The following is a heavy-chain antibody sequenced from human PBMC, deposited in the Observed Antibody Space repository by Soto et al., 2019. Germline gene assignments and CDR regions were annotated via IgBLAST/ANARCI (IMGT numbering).Heavy chain of an antibody. J-gene: IGHJ3*02. CDR3: AREHQGYDLWSNIYNRRPDAFDI. D-gene: IGHD3-3*01. CDR2: ISSSSSTI. Sequence: PGGSLRLSCAASGFTFSSYSMNWVRQAPGKGLEWVSYISSSSSTIYYADSVKGRFTISRDNAKNSLYLQMNSLRDEDTAVYYCAREHQGYDLWSNIYNRRPDAFDIWGQGTMVTVSS. V-gene: IGHV3-48*02. CDR1: GFTFSSYS.